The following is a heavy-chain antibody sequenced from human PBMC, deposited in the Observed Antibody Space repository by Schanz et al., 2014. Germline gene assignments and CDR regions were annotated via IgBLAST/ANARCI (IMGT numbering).Heavy chain of an antibody. J-gene: IGHJ6*02. CDR3: ARDNKKQRVDSKDYYYGMDV. CDR2: LSSSGLYT. D-gene: IGHD6-25*01. V-gene: IGHV3-21*01. CDR1: GFIFRSYT. Sequence: EVQLVESGGGLVKPGGSLRLSCTASGFIFRSYTMNWVRQAPGKGLEWVSSLSSSGLYTFYADLAGGRFTISRDDAKNSLILEMNNLRTEDTAVYVGARDNKKQRVDSKDYYYGMDVWGQGTTVTVSS.